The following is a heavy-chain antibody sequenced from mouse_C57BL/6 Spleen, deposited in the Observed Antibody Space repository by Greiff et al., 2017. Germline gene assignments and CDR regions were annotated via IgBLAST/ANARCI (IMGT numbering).Heavy chain of an antibody. CDR1: GYTFPDYY. J-gene: IGHJ1*03. V-gene: IGHV1-75*01. CDR2: IFPGSGST. Sequence: QVQLQQSGPELVKPGASVKISCKASGYTFPDYYINWVKQRPGQGLEWIGWIFPGSGSTYYNETFKGKAPLTVDKSSSTAYMLLSSLTSEDSAVYFCARQYDYDGDWYFDVWGTGTTVTVSS. CDR3: ARQYDYDGDWYFDV. D-gene: IGHD2-4*01.